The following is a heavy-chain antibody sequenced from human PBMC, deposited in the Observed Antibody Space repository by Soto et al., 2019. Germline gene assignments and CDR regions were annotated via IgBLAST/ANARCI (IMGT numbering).Heavy chain of an antibody. CDR2: INYSGSNT. D-gene: IGHD2-21*02. CDR1: GFAFRNYD. Sequence: EVQLVESGGGLVQPGGSLRLSCEASGFAFRNYDMTWVRQAPGNGLEWISKINYSGSNTYYAESVKGRFTISRDNDKNTLYLQMNSLRVEDTCIYYCASEGVCCADFYFLDYWGQGTQVTVSS. V-gene: IGHV3-48*03. CDR3: ASEGVCCADFYFLDY. J-gene: IGHJ4*02.